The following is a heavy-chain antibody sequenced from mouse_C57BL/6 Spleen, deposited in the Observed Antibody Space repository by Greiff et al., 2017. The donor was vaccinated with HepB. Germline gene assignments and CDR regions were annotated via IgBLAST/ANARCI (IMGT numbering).Heavy chain of an antibody. CDR3: AREGLGRGDFAY. J-gene: IGHJ3*01. CDR2: IYPGSGNT. V-gene: IGHV1-76*01. CDR1: GYTFTDYY. D-gene: IGHD4-1*01. Sequence: QVQLKESGAELVRPGASVKLSCKASGYTFTDYYINWVKQRPGQGLEWIARIYPGSGNTYYNEKFKGKATLTAEKSSSTAYMQLSSLTSEDSAVYFCAREGLGRGDFAYWGQGTLVTVSA.